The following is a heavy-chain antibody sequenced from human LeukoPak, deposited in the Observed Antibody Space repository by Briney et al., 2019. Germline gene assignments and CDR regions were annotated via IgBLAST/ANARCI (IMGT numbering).Heavy chain of an antibody. CDR3: ARGLGFLIGSIWYPDAFDF. J-gene: IGHJ3*01. Sequence: SETLSLTCTVSGYSISSGYYWDWIRQPPGKGLEWIGEINHSGSTNYNPSLKSRVTISVDTSKNQFSLKLSSVTAADTAVYYCARGLGFLIGSIWYPDAFDFWGQGATVTVSS. CDR2: INHSGST. D-gene: IGHD6-13*01. CDR1: GYSISSGYY. V-gene: IGHV4-38-2*02.